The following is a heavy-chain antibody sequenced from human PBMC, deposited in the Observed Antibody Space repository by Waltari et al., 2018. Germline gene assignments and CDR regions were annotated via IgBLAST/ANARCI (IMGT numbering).Heavy chain of an antibody. D-gene: IGHD6-19*01. V-gene: IGHV1-8*03. CDR2: MNPNSGNT. CDR1: GYTFTSHD. Sequence: QVQLVQSGAEVKKPGASVKVSCKASGYTFTSHDITVVRPATGQGLEWMGWMNPNSGNTGYAQKFQGRVTITRNTSISTAYMELSSLRSEDTAVYYCARPESGSGWYPLDYWGQGTLVTVSS. J-gene: IGHJ4*02. CDR3: ARPESGSGWYPLDY.